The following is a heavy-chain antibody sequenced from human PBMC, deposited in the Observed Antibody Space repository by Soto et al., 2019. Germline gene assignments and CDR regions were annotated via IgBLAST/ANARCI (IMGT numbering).Heavy chain of an antibody. D-gene: IGHD3-3*01. CDR3: AKDSDFWSGYYTGMEPFDY. Sequence: ESVGGLVQPGGSLRLSCAASGFTFSSYAMSWVRQAPGKGLEWVSAISGSGGSTYYADSVKGRFTISRDNSKNTLYLQMNSLRAEDTAVYYCAKDSDFWSGYYTGMEPFDYWGQGTLVTVSS. V-gene: IGHV3-23*01. CDR1: GFTFSSYA. J-gene: IGHJ4*02. CDR2: ISGSGGST.